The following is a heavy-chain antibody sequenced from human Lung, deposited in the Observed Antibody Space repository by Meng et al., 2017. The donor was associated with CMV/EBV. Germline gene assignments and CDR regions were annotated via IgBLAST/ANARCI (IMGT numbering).Heavy chain of an antibody. CDR2: ISGSGGSP. CDR3: AKRLGGLLSSDADLGY. D-gene: IGHD3-10*01. V-gene: IGHV3-23*01. Sequence: ESLKISCAASGFTFSSYAMSWVRQAPGKGLEWVSAISGSGGSPYYADPVKGRFTISRDNSKNTLYLQMNSLRAEDTAVYYCAKRLGGLLSSDADLGYWGQGTLVTVSS. CDR1: GFTFSSYA. J-gene: IGHJ4*02.